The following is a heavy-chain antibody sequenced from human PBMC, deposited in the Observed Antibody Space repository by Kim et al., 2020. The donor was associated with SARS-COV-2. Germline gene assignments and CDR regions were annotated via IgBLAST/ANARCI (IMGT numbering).Heavy chain of an antibody. J-gene: IGHJ4*02. CDR1: GFSFSSNA. D-gene: IGHD6-13*01. Sequence: GGSLRLSCAASGFSFSSNAMSWVRQAPGKGLEWVSSVSGSGGGTYYADSVKGRFVISKDNSRNTLYLQMNSLRAEDTAVYLCARVRGSSWYYFDYWGQGTLVTVSS. CDR2: VSGSGGGT. CDR3: ARVRGSSWYYFDY. V-gene: IGHV3-23*01.